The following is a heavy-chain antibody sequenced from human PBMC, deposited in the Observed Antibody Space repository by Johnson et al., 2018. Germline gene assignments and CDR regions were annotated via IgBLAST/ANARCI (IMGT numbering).Heavy chain of an antibody. CDR3: AQTAASYSEYFQH. V-gene: IGHV3-30*03. CDR2: ISYDGSNK. Sequence: VQLLESGGGVVQPGRSLRLSCAASGFTFSSYGMHWVRQVPGKGPEWVAVISYDGSNKYYDDSVRGRFTISRDNSKTTLYLQMNSLRAEAPAVYYCAQTAASYSEYFQHWGQGTLVTVSS. J-gene: IGHJ1*01. CDR1: GFTFSSYG. D-gene: IGHD2-15*01.